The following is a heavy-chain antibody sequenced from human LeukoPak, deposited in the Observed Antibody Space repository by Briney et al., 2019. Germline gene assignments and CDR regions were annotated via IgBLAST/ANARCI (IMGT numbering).Heavy chain of an antibody. J-gene: IGHJ4*02. V-gene: IGHV3-53*01. CDR3: ARVGSGWHIDY. Sequence: GGSLRLSCAASGFTVISNYMSWVRQAPGRGLEWVSVIYSGGTTYYADSVKGRFTISRDNSKNTLYLQMNSLRAEDTAVYYCARVGSGWHIDYWGQGTLVTVSS. D-gene: IGHD6-19*01. CDR2: IYSGGTT. CDR1: GFTVISNY.